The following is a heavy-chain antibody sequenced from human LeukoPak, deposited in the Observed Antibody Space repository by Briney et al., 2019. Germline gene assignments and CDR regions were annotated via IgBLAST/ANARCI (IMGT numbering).Heavy chain of an antibody. CDR1: GLTFDDYA. CDR3: AKGFIAAAGRGVFYFDY. V-gene: IGHV3-9*01. J-gene: IGHJ4*02. Sequence: GGSLRLSCAASGLTFDDYAMHWVRQAPGKGLEWVSGISWNSGSIGYADSVKGRFTISRDNAKNSLYLQMNSLRAEDTALYYCAKGFIAAAGRGVFYFDYWGQGTLVTVSS. CDR2: ISWNSGSI. D-gene: IGHD6-13*01.